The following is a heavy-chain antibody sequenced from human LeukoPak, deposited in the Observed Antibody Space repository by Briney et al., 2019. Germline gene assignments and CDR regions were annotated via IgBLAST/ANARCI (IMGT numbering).Heavy chain of an antibody. CDR3: ARYGDDYSNSIDY. V-gene: IGHV1-69*13. CDR2: IIPIFGTA. Sequence: SVKVSCKASGGTFSSYAISWVRQAPGQGLEWMGGIIPIFGTANYAQKFQGRVTITADESTSTAYMELSSLRSEDTAVYYCARYGDDYSNSIDYWGQGTLVTVSS. CDR1: GGTFSSYA. D-gene: IGHD4-11*01. J-gene: IGHJ4*02.